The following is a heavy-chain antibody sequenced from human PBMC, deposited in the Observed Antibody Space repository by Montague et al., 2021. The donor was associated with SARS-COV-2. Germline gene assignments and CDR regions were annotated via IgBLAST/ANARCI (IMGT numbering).Heavy chain of an antibody. J-gene: IGHJ6*02. CDR3: AKNRDIFWFGEGRDSMDV. V-gene: IGHV3-30*18. Sequence: SLRLSCAASGFTFNNFAMHWVRQAPGKGLEWVAVISYDGSIKYXXXSXXXRFXISRDSSKKTLYLQMNILSGEDTAVYYCAKNRDIFWFGEGRDSMDVWGQGTTVIVSS. D-gene: IGHD3-10*01. CDR1: GFTFNNFA. CDR2: ISYDGSIK.